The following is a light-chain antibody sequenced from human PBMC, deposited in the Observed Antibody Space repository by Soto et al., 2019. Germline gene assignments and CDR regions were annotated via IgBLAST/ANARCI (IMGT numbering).Light chain of an antibody. CDR2: GAS. CDR3: QQRSNWPWT. Sequence: EIGLKQSPGALALSPGERATLSCRVSQSVSSSYLAWYQQKPGQAPRLLIYGASSRTTAIPARFSGSGSGTDFTLTISSLEPEDFAVYYCQQRSNWPWTFGQGTKVDIK. V-gene: IGKV3D-20*02. CDR1: QSVSSSY. J-gene: IGKJ1*01.